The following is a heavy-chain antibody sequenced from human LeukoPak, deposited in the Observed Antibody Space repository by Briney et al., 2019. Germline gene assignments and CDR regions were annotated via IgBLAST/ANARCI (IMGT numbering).Heavy chain of an antibody. D-gene: IGHD1-26*01. Sequence: SETLSLTCTASGYSISSGYYWGWIRQPPGKGLEWIGSIYHSGSTYYNPSLKSRVTISVDTSKNQFSLKLSSVTAADTAVYYCARDTDSESLDAFNIWGQGTMVTVSS. CDR1: GYSISSGYY. CDR2: IYHSGST. J-gene: IGHJ3*02. CDR3: ARDTDSESLDAFNI. V-gene: IGHV4-38-2*02.